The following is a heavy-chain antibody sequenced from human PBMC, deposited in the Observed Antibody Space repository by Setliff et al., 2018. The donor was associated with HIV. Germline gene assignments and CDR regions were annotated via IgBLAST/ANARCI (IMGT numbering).Heavy chain of an antibody. CDR2: INHRGSA. D-gene: IGHD6-13*01. J-gene: IGHJ6*03. CDR3: ARQGGFSSSYYPRNYVDV. Sequence: SETLSLTCAVYGGSFSGYFWSWIRQSPGKGLEWIGEINHRGSANHNPSFKSRVIISVDTSKNQFPLKLSSVTAADTAVYYCARQGGFSSSYYPRNYVDVWGKGTTVTVSS. V-gene: IGHV4-34*01. CDR1: GGSFSGYF.